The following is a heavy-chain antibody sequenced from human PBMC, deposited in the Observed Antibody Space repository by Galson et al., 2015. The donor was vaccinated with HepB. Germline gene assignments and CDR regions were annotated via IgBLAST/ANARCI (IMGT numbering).Heavy chain of an antibody. CDR3: ANAIEVRYRGC. V-gene: IGHV3-23*01. Sequence: SLRLSCAASGFTFSSYAMSWVRQAPGKGLEWVSAISGSGGSTYYADSVKGRFTISRDNSKNTLYLQMNSLRAEDTAVYYCANAIEVRYRGCWGQGTLVTVSS. J-gene: IGHJ4*02. D-gene: IGHD1-26*01. CDR2: ISGSGGST. CDR1: GFTFSSYA.